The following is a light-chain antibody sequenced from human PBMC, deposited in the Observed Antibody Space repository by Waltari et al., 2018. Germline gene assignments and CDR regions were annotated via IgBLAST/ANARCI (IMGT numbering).Light chain of an antibody. Sequence: DIQMTQSPSTLSASVGDRVTVTCRASQNIGNRLAWYQHKPGKAPNLLIYEASYLEGGAPSRVSGSGSGTGFTLTISSLQPDDFATYYCQQYHTYPWTFGQGTTVEVK. V-gene: IGKV1-5*03. CDR3: QQYHTYPWT. CDR2: EAS. J-gene: IGKJ1*01. CDR1: QNIGNR.